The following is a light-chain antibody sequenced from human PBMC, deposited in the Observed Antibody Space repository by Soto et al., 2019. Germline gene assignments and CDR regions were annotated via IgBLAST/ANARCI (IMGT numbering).Light chain of an antibody. J-gene: IGLJ2*01. CDR2: DVD. CDR3: NSFTARSNVV. Sequence: QSALTQPASVSESPGQSISISCTGTSSDIGGYDYVSWYQQHPGKVPKLMIYDVDIRPSGISNRVSGSNSGNTASLTISVLQAEDVGDYYSNSFTARSNVVFGGGAKLTVL. V-gene: IGLV2-14*03. CDR1: SSDIGGYDY.